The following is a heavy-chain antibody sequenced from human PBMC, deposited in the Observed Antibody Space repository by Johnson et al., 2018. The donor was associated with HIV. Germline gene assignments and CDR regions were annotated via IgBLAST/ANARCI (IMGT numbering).Heavy chain of an antibody. D-gene: IGHD4-17*01. CDR2: LHRDGTT. J-gene: IGHJ3*02. CDR3: AQEGPRTVTTVMDAFDI. V-gene: IGHV3-66*01. CDR1: GFIVSNNY. Sequence: MLLVESGGGLVQPGGSLRLSCAASGFIVSNNYMNWVRQTPGKGLEWVSILHRDGTTYYADSVKGRFAISRDNSKNTLYLQMNSLRAEDTAVDYCAQEGPRTVTTVMDAFDIWGQGTMVTVSS.